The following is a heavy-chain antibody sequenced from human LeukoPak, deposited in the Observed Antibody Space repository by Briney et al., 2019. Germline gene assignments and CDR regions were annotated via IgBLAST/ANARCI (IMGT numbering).Heavy chain of an antibody. CDR2: IYYSGST. CDR3: ARDRGYDREGGGRYFDY. D-gene: IGHD3-22*01. CDR1: GGSISSYY. J-gene: IGHJ4*02. Sequence: PSETLSLTCTVSGGSISSYYWSWIRQPPGKGLEWIGYIYYSGSTNYNPSLKSRVTISVDTSKNQFSLKLSSLTAADTAVYYCARDRGYDREGGGRYFDYWGQGTLVTVSS. V-gene: IGHV4-59*01.